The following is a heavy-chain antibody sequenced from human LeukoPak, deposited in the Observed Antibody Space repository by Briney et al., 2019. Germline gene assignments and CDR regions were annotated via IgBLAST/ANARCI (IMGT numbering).Heavy chain of an antibody. CDR3: ARHQGSSTWVTFDY. V-gene: IGHV5-51*01. Sequence: GESLKISCQGSGYSFISYWIAWVRQMPGKGLEWMGIIYPGDSDTRYSPSFQGQVTISADKSISTAYLQWSSLKASDTAIYYCARHQGSSTWVTFDYWGQGTLVTVSS. D-gene: IGHD6-13*01. J-gene: IGHJ4*02. CDR2: IYPGDSDT. CDR1: GYSFISYW.